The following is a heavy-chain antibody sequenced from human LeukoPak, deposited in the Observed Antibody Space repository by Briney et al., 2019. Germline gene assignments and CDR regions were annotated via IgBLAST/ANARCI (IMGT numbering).Heavy chain of an antibody. V-gene: IGHV3-23*01. J-gene: IGHJ4*02. CDR3: AKDNYGGIFAS. Sequence: GESLRLPRAASGFTFSAYGMSWVRQAPGKGLEWVSHISDTVRDTWYANSVKGRFIISRDNSRDTVYLQMSSLRPEDTALYFCAKDNYGGIFASWGQGTLVTVSP. CDR1: GFTFSAYG. CDR2: ISDTVRDT. D-gene: IGHD4-17*01.